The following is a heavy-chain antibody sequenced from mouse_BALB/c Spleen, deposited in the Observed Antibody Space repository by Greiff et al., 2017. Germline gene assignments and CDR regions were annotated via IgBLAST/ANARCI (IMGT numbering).Heavy chain of an antibody. CDR2: INPSNGGT. D-gene: IGHD1-1*01. Sequence: VQLQQSGAELVKPGASVKLSCKASGYTFTSYYMYWVKQRPGQGLEWIGEINPSNGGTNFNEKFKSKATLTVDKSSSTAYMQLSSLTSEDSAVYYCTRGLLYAMDYWGQGTSVTVSS. V-gene: IGHV1S81*02. CDR3: TRGLLYAMDY. CDR1: GYTFTSYY. J-gene: IGHJ4*01.